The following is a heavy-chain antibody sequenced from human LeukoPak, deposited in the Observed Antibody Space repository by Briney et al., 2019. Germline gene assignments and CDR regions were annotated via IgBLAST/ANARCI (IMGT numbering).Heavy chain of an antibody. D-gene: IGHD3-10*01. J-gene: IGHJ4*02. Sequence: KPSETLSLTCTVSGGSISSSSYYWGWIRQPPGKGLEWIGEINHSGSTNYNPSLKSRVTISVDTSKNQFSLKLSSVTAADTAVYYCARHKLVTMVRGVAPWYFDYWGQGTLVTVSS. CDR1: GGSISSSSYY. CDR3: ARHKLVTMVRGVAPWYFDY. CDR2: INHSGST. V-gene: IGHV4-39*01.